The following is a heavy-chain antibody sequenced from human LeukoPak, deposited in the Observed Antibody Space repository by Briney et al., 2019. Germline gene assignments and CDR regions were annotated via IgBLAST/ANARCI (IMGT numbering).Heavy chain of an antibody. Sequence: SQTLSLTCTVSGGSISSGDYYWRWLRQPPGKGLEWLGYIYYSGSTNYNPSLKSRVTISVDTSKNQFSLKLSSVTAADTAVYYCARGPLETYYDFWSSQGFDYWGQGTLVTVSS. D-gene: IGHD3-3*01. V-gene: IGHV4-61*08. CDR3: ARGPLETYYDFWSSQGFDY. CDR1: GGSISSGDYY. J-gene: IGHJ4*02. CDR2: IYYSGST.